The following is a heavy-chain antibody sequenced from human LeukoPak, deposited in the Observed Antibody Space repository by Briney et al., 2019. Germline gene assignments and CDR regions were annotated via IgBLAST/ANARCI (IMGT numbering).Heavy chain of an antibody. CDR1: GFTFGGSG. Sequence: GGALTVSCAASGFTFGGSGMHWVRQGPGEGLERVAVISYDGSNKYYADSVKGRFTISRDNSKNTLYLQMNSLRAEDTAVYYCAKDVGWEQPGWFDYWGQGTLVTVSS. V-gene: IGHV3-30*18. J-gene: IGHJ5*01. CDR2: ISYDGSNK. D-gene: IGHD1-26*01. CDR3: AKDVGWEQPGWFDY.